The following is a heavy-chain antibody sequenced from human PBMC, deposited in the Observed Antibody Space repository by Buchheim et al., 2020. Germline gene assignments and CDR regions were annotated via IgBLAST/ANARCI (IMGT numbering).Heavy chain of an antibody. J-gene: IGHJ4*02. CDR3: AKDYSRMAY. D-gene: IGHD2-15*01. V-gene: IGHV3-30*18. CDR1: GFTFSSYG. CDR2: ITYDGSNK. Sequence: QVQLVESGGGVVQPGRSLRLSCAASGFTFSSYGMHWVRQAPGKGLEWVAVITYDGSNKYYADSVKGRFTISRDNSKNTLYLQMNSLRAEETAVYYCAKDYSRMAYWGQGTL.